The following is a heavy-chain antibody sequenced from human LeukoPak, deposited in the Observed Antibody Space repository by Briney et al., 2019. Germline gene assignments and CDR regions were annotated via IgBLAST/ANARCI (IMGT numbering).Heavy chain of an antibody. CDR1: GGSISSYY. V-gene: IGHV4-59*08. CDR3: ARQKGFDYYDSSGSIDY. Sequence: SETLSLTCTVSGGSISSYYWSWIRQPPGKGLEWIGYIYYSGSTNYNPSLKSRVTISVDTSKNQFSLKLSSVTAADTAVYYCARQKGFDYYDSSGSIDYWGQGTLVTVSS. J-gene: IGHJ4*02. D-gene: IGHD3-22*01. CDR2: IYYSGST.